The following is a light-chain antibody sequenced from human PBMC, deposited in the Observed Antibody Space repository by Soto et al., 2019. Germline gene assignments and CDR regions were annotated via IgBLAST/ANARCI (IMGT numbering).Light chain of an antibody. V-gene: IGLV3-21*02. J-gene: IGLJ1*01. CDR3: QVWDSSSDHYV. CDR2: DDR. Sequence: VLTQPPTVSVAPGQTARITCGGDNIEGKRVHWYQQKPGQAPVLVVYDDRDRPSGIPERFSGSNTANTATLTISRAEAGDEADYYCQVWDSSSDHYVFGSGTKVTVL. CDR1: NIEGKR.